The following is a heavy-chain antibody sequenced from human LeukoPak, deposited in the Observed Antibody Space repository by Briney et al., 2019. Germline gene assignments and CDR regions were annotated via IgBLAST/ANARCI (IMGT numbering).Heavy chain of an antibody. CDR3: PRTNYYDIGGNPGAGTYYNGMEV. CDR2: IIPIFGTA. CDR1: GGTFSSYG. V-gene: IGHV1-69*06. D-gene: IGHD3-22*01. J-gene: IGHJ6*02. Sequence: SVTVSYKASGGTFSSYGISWVRQAPGQGLEWMGRIIPIFGTANYAQKFQGRVTITADKFTSTAYMEVSSLRFEDTPVYYCPRTNYYDIGGNPGAGTYYNGMEVGAQGTTVTVP.